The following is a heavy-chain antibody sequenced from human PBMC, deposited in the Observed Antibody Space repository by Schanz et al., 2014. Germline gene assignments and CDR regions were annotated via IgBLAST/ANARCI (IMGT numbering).Heavy chain of an antibody. V-gene: IGHV4-4*02. CDR3: TRSTLWSYDV. D-gene: IGHD2-21*01. J-gene: IGHJ3*01. CDR1: GGSISSGVW. Sequence: QVQLQESGPGLVKPSGTLSLTCVVSGGSISSGVWWTWARQSPGKGLEWIGEIFHSGTTNYNPSLESRVTISVDKSKNHFSLILSSMTAADTAVYYCTRSTLWSYDVWGRGTMVIVSS. CDR2: IFHSGTT.